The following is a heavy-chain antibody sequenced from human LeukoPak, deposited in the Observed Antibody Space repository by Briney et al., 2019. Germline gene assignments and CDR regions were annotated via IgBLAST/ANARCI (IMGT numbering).Heavy chain of an antibody. CDR3: AREGEYYGSGSYYNGLPFDY. CDR2: INHSGST. CDR1: GGSISSSSYY. J-gene: IGHJ4*02. V-gene: IGHV4-39*07. Sequence: SETLSLTCTVSGGSISSSSYYWGWIRQPPGKGLEWIGEINHSGSTNYNPSLKSRVTISVDTSKNQFFLKLSSVTAADTAVYYCAREGEYYGSGSYYNGLPFDYWGQGTLVTVSS. D-gene: IGHD3-10*01.